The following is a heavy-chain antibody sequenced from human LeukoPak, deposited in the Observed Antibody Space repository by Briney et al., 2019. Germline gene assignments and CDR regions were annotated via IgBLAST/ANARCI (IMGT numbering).Heavy chain of an antibody. CDR3: AKEADYYGMDV. V-gene: IGHV4-39*07. CDR1: GGSISSSSYY. J-gene: IGHJ6*02. CDR2: IYYSGST. Sequence: SETLSLTCTVSGGSISSSSYYWGWIRQPPGKGLEWIASIYYSGSTNYNPSLKSRVTISVDTSKNQFSLKLSSVTAADTAVYYCAKEADYYGMDVWGQGTTVTVSS.